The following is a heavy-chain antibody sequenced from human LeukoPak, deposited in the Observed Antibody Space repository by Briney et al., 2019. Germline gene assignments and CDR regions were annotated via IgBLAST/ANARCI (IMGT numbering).Heavy chain of an antibody. CDR1: GGSFSGYY. D-gene: IGHD3-16*02. J-gene: IGHJ5*02. CDR3: ARSGVMITFGGVIESWFDP. Sequence: PSETLSLTCAVYGGSFSGYYWSWIRQPPGKGLEWIGEINHSGSTNYNPSLKSRVTISVDTSKNQFSLKLSSVTAADTAVYYCARSGVMITFGGVIESWFDPWGQGTLVTVSS. V-gene: IGHV4-34*01. CDR2: INHSGST.